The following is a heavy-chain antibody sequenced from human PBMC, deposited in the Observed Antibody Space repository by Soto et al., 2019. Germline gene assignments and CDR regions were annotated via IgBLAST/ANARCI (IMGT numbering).Heavy chain of an antibody. Sequence: PGGSLRLSCAASGVTLSSYWMYWVRQAPGRGLVWVSRINKDGTETNYADSVKGRFTISRDNARNTLYLQLNSLRAEDTAVYYCSRVGATPMFGLPSNHYGVDVWGQGTTVTVSS. D-gene: IGHD3-9*01. CDR3: SRVGATPMFGLPSNHYGVDV. V-gene: IGHV3-74*01. J-gene: IGHJ6*02. CDR1: GVTLSSYW. CDR2: INKDGTET.